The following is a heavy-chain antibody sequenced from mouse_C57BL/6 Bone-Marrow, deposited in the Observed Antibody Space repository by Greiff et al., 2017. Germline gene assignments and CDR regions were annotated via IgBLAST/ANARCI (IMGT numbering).Heavy chain of an antibody. J-gene: IGHJ4*01. CDR2: IDPSDSYT. Sequence: VQLQPPGAELVMPGASVKLSCKASGYTFTSYWMHWVKQRPGQGLEWIGEIDPSDSYTNYNQKFKGKSTLTVDKSSSTAYMQLSSLTSEDSAVYYCARCTTVVAPYAMDYWGQGTSVTVSS. CDR1: GYTFTSYW. CDR3: ARCTTVVAPYAMDY. V-gene: IGHV1-69*01. D-gene: IGHD1-1*01.